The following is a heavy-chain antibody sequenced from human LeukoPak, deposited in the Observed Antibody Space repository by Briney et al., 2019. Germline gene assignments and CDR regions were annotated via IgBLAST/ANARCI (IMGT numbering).Heavy chain of an antibody. CDR1: GYTFTSYG. D-gene: IGHD2-2*01. CDR2: ISAYDGNT. CDR3: ARDDPVYCSSTSCYGDYYYYYGMDV. J-gene: IGHJ6*02. V-gene: IGHV1-18*01. Sequence: ASVKVSCKASGYTFTSYGISWVRQAPGQGLEWMGWISAYDGNTNYAQKLQSRVTMTTDTSTSTAYMELRSLRSDDTAVYYCARDDPVYCSSTSCYGDYYYYYGMDVWGQGTTVTVSS.